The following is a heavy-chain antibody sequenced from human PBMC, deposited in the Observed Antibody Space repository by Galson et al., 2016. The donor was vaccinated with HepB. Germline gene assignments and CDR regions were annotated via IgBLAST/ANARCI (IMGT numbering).Heavy chain of an antibody. CDR3: ARHPYVWGRRNWVGLDI. CDR1: GGSVNTSNW. J-gene: IGHJ3*02. CDR2: MYHSGSA. Sequence: SETLSLTCAVSGGSVNTSNWWSWLRQSPEKGLEWIAEMYHSGSANYNGALESRVTISVDKSKNEVSLKLRTVTAADTAVYYCARHPYVWGRRNWVGLDIWGQGTVVTVSS. V-gene: IGHV4-4*02. D-gene: IGHD3-16*01.